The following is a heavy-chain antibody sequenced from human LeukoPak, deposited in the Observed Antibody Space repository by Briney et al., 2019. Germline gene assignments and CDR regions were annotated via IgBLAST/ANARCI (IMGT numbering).Heavy chain of an antibody. J-gene: IGHJ4*02. V-gene: IGHV3-30-3*01. CDR3: ARAHGDSREEYYFDY. Sequence: GRSLRLSCAASGFTFSSYAMHWVRQAPGKGLEWVAVISYDGSNKYYADSVKGRFTISRDNSKNTLYLQMNSLRAEDTAVYYCARAHGDSREEYYFDYWGQGTLVTVSS. CDR1: GFTFSSYA. D-gene: IGHD4-17*01. CDR2: ISYDGSNK.